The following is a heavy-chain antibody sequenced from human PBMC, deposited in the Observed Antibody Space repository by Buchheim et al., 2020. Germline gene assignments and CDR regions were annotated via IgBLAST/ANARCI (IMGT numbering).Heavy chain of an antibody. Sequence: EVQLVESGGGLVQPGGSLRLSCAASGFTFSSYEMNWVRQAPGKGLEWVSYISSSGSTIYYADSVKGRFTISRDNAKNSLYLQMNSLRAEDTAVYYCARALLVTIFGVVTYGMDVWGQGTT. D-gene: IGHD3-3*01. V-gene: IGHV3-48*03. CDR2: ISSSGSTI. CDR1: GFTFSSYE. CDR3: ARALLVTIFGVVTYGMDV. J-gene: IGHJ6*02.